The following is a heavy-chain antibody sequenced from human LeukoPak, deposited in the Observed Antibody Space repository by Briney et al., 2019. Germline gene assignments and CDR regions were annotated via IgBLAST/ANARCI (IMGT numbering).Heavy chain of an antibody. V-gene: IGHV3-30*18. Sequence: GGSLRLSCAASGFTFSSYGMHWVRQAPGKGLEWVAVISYDGSNKYYADSVKGRFTISRDNSKNTLYLQTNSLRAEDTAVYYCAKDDLIRYYDFWSGHGGDYWGQGTLVTVSS. D-gene: IGHD3-3*01. CDR2: ISYDGSNK. CDR1: GFTFSSYG. CDR3: AKDDLIRYYDFWSGHGGDY. J-gene: IGHJ4*02.